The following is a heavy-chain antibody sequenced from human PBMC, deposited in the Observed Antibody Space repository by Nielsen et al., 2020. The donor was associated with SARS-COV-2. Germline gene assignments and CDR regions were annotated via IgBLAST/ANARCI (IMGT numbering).Heavy chain of an antibody. CDR3: ARDLLLVYYYMDV. V-gene: IGHV3-9*01. Sequence: SLKISCAAPGFTFDDYAMHWVRQAPGKSLEWVSGISWNSGSIGYADSVKGRFTISRDNSKNTLYLQMNSLRAEDTAVYYCARDLLLVYYYMDVWGKGTTVTVSS. CDR2: ISWNSGSI. D-gene: IGHD6-13*01. CDR1: GFTFDDYA. J-gene: IGHJ6*03.